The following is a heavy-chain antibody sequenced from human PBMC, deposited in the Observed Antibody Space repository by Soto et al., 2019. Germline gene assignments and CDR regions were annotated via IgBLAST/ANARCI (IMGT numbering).Heavy chain of an antibody. Sequence: ESGGGLVKPGGSLRLSCAASGFTFSSYSMNWVRQAPGKGLEWVSSISSSSSYIYYADSVKGRFTISRDNAKNSLYLQMNSLRAEDTAVYYCARDSGTIFGVVIPFDPWGQGTLVTVSS. CDR3: ARDSGTIFGVVIPFDP. D-gene: IGHD3-3*01. V-gene: IGHV3-21*01. CDR2: ISSSSSYI. CDR1: GFTFSSYS. J-gene: IGHJ5*02.